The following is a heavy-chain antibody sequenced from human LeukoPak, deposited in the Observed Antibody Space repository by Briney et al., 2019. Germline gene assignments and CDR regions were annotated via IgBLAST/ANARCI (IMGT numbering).Heavy chain of an antibody. CDR3: ARALPSSRYYFDY. V-gene: IGHV3-48*03. D-gene: IGHD6-13*01. CDR1: GFTFSSYE. CDR2: ISSSGTTI. Sequence: PGGSLRLSCAASGFTFSSYEMNWVRQAPGQGLEWVSYISSSGTTIYYADVKGRFTISGDNAKNSLYLHMNSLRAEDTAVYYCARALPSSRYYFDYWGQGTLVTVSS. J-gene: IGHJ4*02.